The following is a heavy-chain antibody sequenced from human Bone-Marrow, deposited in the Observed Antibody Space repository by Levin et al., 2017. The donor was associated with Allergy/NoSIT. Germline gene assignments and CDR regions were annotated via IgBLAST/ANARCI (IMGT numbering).Heavy chain of an antibody. J-gene: IGHJ6*02. CDR3: VLQPRPGNYYYGMDF. CDR2: ISTYSGYT. CDR1: GYTFTTYD. Sequence: PGESLKISCKASGYTFTTYDISWVRQAPGQGLEWMGWISTYSGYTNYAQKLQGRVTMTTDTSTSTAYMHLRSLRSDDTAVYYCVLQPRPGNYYYGMDFWGQGTTVTVSS. D-gene: IGHD4-11*01. V-gene: IGHV1-18*01.